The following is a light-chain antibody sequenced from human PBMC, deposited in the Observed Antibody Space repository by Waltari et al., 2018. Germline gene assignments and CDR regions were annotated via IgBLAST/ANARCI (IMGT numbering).Light chain of an antibody. Sequence: QSVLTQPPSVSGAPGQRVTISCTGSSSNIGTVYDVHWYQQLPGTAPKLLIYGNNNRPSGVPDRFAGSRSGTSASLTITGLQAGDEADYYCQSYDTSLSGWVFGGGTKLTVL. CDR1: SSNIGTVYD. V-gene: IGLV1-40*01. CDR3: QSYDTSLSGWV. J-gene: IGLJ3*02. CDR2: GNN.